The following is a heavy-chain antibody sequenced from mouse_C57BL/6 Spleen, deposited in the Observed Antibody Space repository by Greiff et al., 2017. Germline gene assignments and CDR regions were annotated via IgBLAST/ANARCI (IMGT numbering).Heavy chain of an antibody. Sequence: VQLQQSGAELVKPGASVKISCKASGYAFSSYWMNWVKQRPGKGLEWIGQIYPGDGDTNYNGKFKGKATLTADKSTSTAYMQLSSLTSEDSSVYVCAREPFPLGRNGFDYWGQGTTLTVSS. V-gene: IGHV1-80*01. CDR3: AREPFPLGRNGFDY. J-gene: IGHJ2*01. CDR2: IYPGDGDT. CDR1: GYAFSSYW. D-gene: IGHD2-14*01.